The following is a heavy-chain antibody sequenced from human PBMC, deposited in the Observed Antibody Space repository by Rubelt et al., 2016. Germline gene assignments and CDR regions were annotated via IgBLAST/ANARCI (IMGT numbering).Heavy chain of an antibody. D-gene: IGHD3-16*01. CDR2: IYSGGTT. CDR1: GFNVGSSY. V-gene: IGHV3-53*01. CDR3: ARDDDYSSLASDI. Sequence: GGSLRLSCAASGFNVGSSYMSWVRQAPGKGLEWVSVIYSGGTTHYAESVQGRFTISRDTSKNTLFLQMNSLRGEDTAGYYGARDDDYSSLASDIWGQGTLVTVSS. J-gene: IGHJ3*02.